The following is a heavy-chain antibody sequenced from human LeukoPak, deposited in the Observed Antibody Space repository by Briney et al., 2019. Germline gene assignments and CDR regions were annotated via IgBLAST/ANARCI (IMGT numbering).Heavy chain of an antibody. D-gene: IGHD3-22*01. CDR1: GDFISSSY. CDR3: VRGYYDSRGDSNPFDI. V-gene: IGHV4-59*03. Sequence: SETLSLTCTVSGDFISSSYWSWIRQPPGKGLEWIGYIHHSGRTNYKPSLKSRVTIFVDTSNNQFSLRLTSLIAADTAMYYCVRGYYDSRGDSNPFDIWGQGTMVTVSS. J-gene: IGHJ3*02. CDR2: IHHSGRT.